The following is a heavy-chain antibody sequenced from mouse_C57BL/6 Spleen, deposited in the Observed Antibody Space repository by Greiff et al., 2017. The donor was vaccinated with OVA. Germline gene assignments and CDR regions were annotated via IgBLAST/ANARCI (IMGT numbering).Heavy chain of an antibody. J-gene: IGHJ1*03. Sequence: QVQLKESGPELVKPGASVKISCKASGYTFTDYYINWVKQRPGQGLEWIGWIYPGSGNTKYNEKFKGKATLTVDTSSRTAYMQLSSLTSEDSAVYFCARRATVGGDWYFDVWGTGTTVTVSS. CDR3: ARRATVGGDWYFDV. V-gene: IGHV1-84*01. CDR2: IYPGSGNT. CDR1: GYTFTDYY. D-gene: IGHD1-1*01.